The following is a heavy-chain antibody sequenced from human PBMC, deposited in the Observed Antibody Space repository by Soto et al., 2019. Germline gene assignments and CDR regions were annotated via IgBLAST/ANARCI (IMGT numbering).Heavy chain of an antibody. Sequence: PGESLKISCKGSGYSFTSYWIGWVRQMPGKGLEWMGIIYPGDSDTRYSPSFQGQVTISADKSISTAYLQWSSLKASDTAMYYCARTRGGCSGGSCSDLYYFDYWGQGTLVTVSS. CDR2: IYPGDSDT. D-gene: IGHD2-15*01. CDR1: GYSFTSYW. J-gene: IGHJ4*02. CDR3: ARTRGGCSGGSCSDLYYFDY. V-gene: IGHV5-51*01.